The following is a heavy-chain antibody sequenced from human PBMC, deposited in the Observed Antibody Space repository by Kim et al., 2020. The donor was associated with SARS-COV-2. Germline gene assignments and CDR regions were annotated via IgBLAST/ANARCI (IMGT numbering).Heavy chain of an antibody. CDR3: ARRQFTSGWYYFDY. V-gene: IGHV3-74*01. D-gene: IGHD6-19*01. Sequence: YADYVKGRFTISRDNAKNTLDLQMNSLRAEDTAVYYRARRQFTSGWYYFDYWGQGTLVTVSS. J-gene: IGHJ4*02.